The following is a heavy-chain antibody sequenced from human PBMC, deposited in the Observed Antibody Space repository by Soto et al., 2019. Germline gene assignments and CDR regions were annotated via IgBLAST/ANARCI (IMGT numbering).Heavy chain of an antibody. CDR2: IKEDGNEK. CDR1: GFTFSSYW. Sequence: GGSLRLSCAASGFTFSSYWMSWVRQAPGKGLEWVANIKEDGNEKYYVDSVKGRFTISRDNAKNSLYLQMNSLRAEDTAVYYCARDACRVATTKSSYDYWGQGTLVTVSS. V-gene: IGHV3-7*03. CDR3: ARDACRVATTKSSYDY. J-gene: IGHJ4*02. D-gene: IGHD5-12*01.